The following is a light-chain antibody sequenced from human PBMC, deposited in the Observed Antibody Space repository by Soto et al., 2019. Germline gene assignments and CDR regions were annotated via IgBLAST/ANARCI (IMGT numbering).Light chain of an antibody. CDR3: QQSYSTRVT. V-gene: IGKV1-39*01. Sequence: DIPMTQSPSSLSASVGDRVTITCRASQSISSYLNWYQQKPGKAPKLLIYAASSLQSGVPSRFSGSGSGTDFTLTISSLQPEDFATYYCQQSYSTRVTFGPGTKVDFK. CDR1: QSISSY. CDR2: AAS. J-gene: IGKJ3*01.